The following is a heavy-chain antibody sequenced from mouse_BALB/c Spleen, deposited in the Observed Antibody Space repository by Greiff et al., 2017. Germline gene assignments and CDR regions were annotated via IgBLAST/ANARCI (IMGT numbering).Heavy chain of an antibody. Sequence: EVKLVESGGGLVQPGGSRKLSCAASGFTFSSFGMHWVRQAPEKGLEWVAYISSGSSTIYYADTVKGRFTISRDNPKNTLFLQMTSLRSEDTAMDYCARLGDSYYFDYWGQGTTLTVSS. CDR3: ARLGDSYYFDY. V-gene: IGHV5-17*02. CDR2: ISSGSSTI. CDR1: GFTFSSFG. J-gene: IGHJ2*01.